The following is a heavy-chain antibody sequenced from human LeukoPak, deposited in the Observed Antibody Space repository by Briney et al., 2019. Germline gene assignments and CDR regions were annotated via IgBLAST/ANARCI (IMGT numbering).Heavy chain of an antibody. CDR3: AKDRYCSGGSCYNWFDP. D-gene: IGHD2-15*01. CDR2: ISSSSSTI. V-gene: IGHV3-48*01. Sequence: GGSLRLSCAASGFTFSSYSMNWVRQAPGKGLEWVSYISSSSSTIYYADSVKGRFTISRDNSKNTLYLQMNSLRAEDTAVYYCAKDRYCSGGSCYNWFDPWGQGTLVTVSS. J-gene: IGHJ5*02. CDR1: GFTFSSYS.